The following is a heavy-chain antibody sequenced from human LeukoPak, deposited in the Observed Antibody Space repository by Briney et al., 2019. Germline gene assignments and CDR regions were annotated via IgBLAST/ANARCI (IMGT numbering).Heavy chain of an antibody. CDR2: FDPEDDRG. D-gene: IGHD3-9*01. Sequence: ASVKVSCKVSGYRLTELYIYWVRQAPGEGPEWMGGFDPEDDRGIYAQKFQGRVTMTEDTSTNTAYMELSSLRSEDSAMYYCAKVLGGSYDISPGGYWGQGTLVTVSS. CDR1: GYRLTELY. J-gene: IGHJ4*02. V-gene: IGHV1-24*01. CDR3: AKVLGGSYDISPGGY.